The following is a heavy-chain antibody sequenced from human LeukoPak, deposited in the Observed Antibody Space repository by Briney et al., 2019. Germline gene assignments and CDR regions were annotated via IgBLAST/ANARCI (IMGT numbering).Heavy chain of an antibody. J-gene: IGHJ4*02. Sequence: PEGSVKVSCKASGGTFSSYAISWVRQAPGQGLEWMGWISAYNGNTNYAQKLQGRVTMTTDTSTSTAYMELRSLRSDDTAVYYCASLVKDAGTEFDYWGQGTLVTVSS. CDR2: ISAYNGNT. CDR1: GGTFSSYA. D-gene: IGHD6-13*01. CDR3: ASLVKDAGTEFDY. V-gene: IGHV1-18*01.